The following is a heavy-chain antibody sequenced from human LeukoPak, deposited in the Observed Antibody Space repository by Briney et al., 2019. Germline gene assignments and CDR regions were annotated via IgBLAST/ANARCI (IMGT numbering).Heavy chain of an antibody. CDR2: IKQDGSEK. CDR3: ARDGGLHCSGGSCYSATSWFDP. CDR1: GFTFSSYW. V-gene: IGHV3-7*01. Sequence: GGSLRLPCAASGFTFSSYWMSWVRQAPGKGLEWVANIKQDGSEKYYVDSVKGRFTISRDNAKNSLYLQMNSLRAEDTAVYYCARDGGLHCSGGSCYSATSWFDPWGQGTLVTVSS. J-gene: IGHJ5*02. D-gene: IGHD2-15*01.